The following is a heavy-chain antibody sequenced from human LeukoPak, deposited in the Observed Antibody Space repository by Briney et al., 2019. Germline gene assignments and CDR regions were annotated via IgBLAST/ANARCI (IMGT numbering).Heavy chain of an antibody. CDR3: ARGRPHGNDY. V-gene: IGHV3-74*01. J-gene: IGHJ4*02. CDR1: GFTFSSYW. Sequence: GGSLRLSCAASGFTFSSYWMNWVRQAPGKGLVWVSRIASDGSSTTYADSVKGRFSISRDNAKNTLYLQMNSLRVEDTTVYYCARGRPHGNDYWGQGTLVTVSS. CDR2: IASDGSST. D-gene: IGHD4-23*01.